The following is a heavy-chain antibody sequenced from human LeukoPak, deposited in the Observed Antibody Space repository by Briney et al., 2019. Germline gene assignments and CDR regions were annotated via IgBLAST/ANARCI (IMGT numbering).Heavy chain of an antibody. Sequence: SVKVSCKTSGGTFNNYAISWVRQAPGQGLEWMGRVVPMFGIRNYPQTFKGRVNITADRATNTVYMELRSLRAEDTAIYYCATEPSRSYSFDHLDFWGLGTPVTVSS. J-gene: IGHJ4*02. D-gene: IGHD5-12*01. V-gene: IGHV1-69*04. CDR3: ATEPSRSYSFDHLDF. CDR2: VVPMFGIR. CDR1: GGTFNNYA.